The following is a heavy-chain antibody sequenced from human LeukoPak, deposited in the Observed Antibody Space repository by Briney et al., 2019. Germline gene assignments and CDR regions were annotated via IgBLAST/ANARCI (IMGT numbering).Heavy chain of an antibody. Sequence: PGGSLRLSCAASGFTFSSYAMRWVRQAPGKGLEWVSSISGSGGSTYYADSVKARFTISRDNSNNTLYLQMNSLRAEDTAVYYCARRNIAAAALEYWGQGPLDTVSS. V-gene: IGHV3-23*01. D-gene: IGHD6-13*01. CDR2: ISGSGGST. CDR3: ARRNIAAAALEY. J-gene: IGHJ4*02. CDR1: GFTFSSYA.